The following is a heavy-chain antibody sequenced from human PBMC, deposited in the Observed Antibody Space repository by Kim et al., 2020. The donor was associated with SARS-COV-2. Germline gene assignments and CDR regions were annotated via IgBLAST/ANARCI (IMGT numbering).Heavy chain of an antibody. CDR1: GFTFSSSG. Sequence: GGSLRLSCAASGFTFSSSGTHWGRQAPGKGLEWLAVILYDGSNKYYADSVKGRFTISRDNSKNTLYLQMNSLRAEDTAVYYCASFYSSSTSCYEEDAFDISGQGKMVTVSS. J-gene: IGHJ3*02. V-gene: IGHV3-33*01. CDR2: ILYDGSNK. CDR3: ASFYSSSTSCYEEDAFDI. D-gene: IGHD2-2*01.